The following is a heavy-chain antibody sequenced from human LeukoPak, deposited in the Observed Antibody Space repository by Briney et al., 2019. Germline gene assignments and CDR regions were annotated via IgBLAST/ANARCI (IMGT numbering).Heavy chain of an antibody. CDR1: GFTFSSYS. Sequence: PGGSLRLSCAASGFTFSSYSINWVRQAPGKGLEWVSSISSSSSYIYYADSVKGRFTISRDNAKNSLYLQMNSLRAEDTAVYYCARAYSGSYGLGYYYMDVWGKGTTVTISS. CDR2: ISSSSSYI. V-gene: IGHV3-21*01. CDR3: ARAYSGSYGLGYYYMDV. D-gene: IGHD1-26*01. J-gene: IGHJ6*03.